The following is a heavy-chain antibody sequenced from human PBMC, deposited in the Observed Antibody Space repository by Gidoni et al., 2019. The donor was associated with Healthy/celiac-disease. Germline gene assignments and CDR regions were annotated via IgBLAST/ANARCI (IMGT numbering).Heavy chain of an antibody. CDR2: INHSGST. D-gene: IGHD6-13*01. J-gene: IGHJ4*02. CDR3: ARGRYSSWLYYFDY. Sequence: QVQLQQWGAGLLKPSETLSLTCAVYGGSFSGYYWSWIRQPPGKGLEWLGEINHSGSTNYNPSLKSRVTISVDTSKNQFSLKLSSVTAADTAVYYCARGRYSSWLYYFDYWGQGTLVTVSS. CDR1: GGSFSGYY. V-gene: IGHV4-34*01.